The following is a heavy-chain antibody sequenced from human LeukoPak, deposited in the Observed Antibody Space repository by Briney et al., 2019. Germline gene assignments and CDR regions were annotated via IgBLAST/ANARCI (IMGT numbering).Heavy chain of an antibody. CDR2: IYYSGST. CDR3: ARHDCSGGSCYGGVHAFDI. J-gene: IGHJ3*02. Sequence: SETLSLTCTVSGGSISSYYWSWIRQPPGKGLEWIGYIYYSGSTNYNPSPKSRVTISVDTSKNQFSLKLSSVTAADTAVYYCARHDCSGGSCYGGVHAFDIWGQGTMVTVSS. V-gene: IGHV4-59*08. CDR1: GGSISSYY. D-gene: IGHD2-15*01.